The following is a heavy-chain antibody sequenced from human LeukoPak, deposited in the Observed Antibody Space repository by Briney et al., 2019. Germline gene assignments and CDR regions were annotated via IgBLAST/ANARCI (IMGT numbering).Heavy chain of an antibody. J-gene: IGHJ1*01. D-gene: IGHD2-15*01. CDR3: ARGDWCSGGSCYGSYFQH. CDR1: GYTFTSYY. V-gene: IGHV1-46*01. Sequence: ASVEVSCKASGYTFTSYYMHWVRQAPGQGLEWMGIINPSGGSTSYAQKFQGRVTMTRDTSTSTVYMELSSLRSEDTAVYYCARGDWCSGGSCYGSYFQHWGQGTLVTVSS. CDR2: INPSGGST.